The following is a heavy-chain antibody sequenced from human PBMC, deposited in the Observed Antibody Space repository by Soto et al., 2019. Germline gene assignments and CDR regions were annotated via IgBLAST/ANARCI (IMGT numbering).Heavy chain of an antibody. Sequence: QVHLVQSGAEVRKPGASVKVSCKGSGYTFTSYGIAWVRQAPGQGLEWMGWISAHNDNTNHGQKVAGRVTVTRDTSSVTDYMELRHLRSDDTAVYCCARGRYGDYWGQGALVTVYS. V-gene: IGHV1-18*01. J-gene: IGHJ4*02. CDR3: ARGRYGDY. CDR2: ISAHNDNT. D-gene: IGHD1-1*01. CDR1: GYTFTSYG.